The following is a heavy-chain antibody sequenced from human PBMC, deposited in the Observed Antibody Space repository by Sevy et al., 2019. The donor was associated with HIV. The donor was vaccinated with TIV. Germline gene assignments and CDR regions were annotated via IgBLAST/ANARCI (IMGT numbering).Heavy chain of an antibody. CDR3: AKGDRTIYGLDV. D-gene: IGHD2-15*01. CDR1: GFTFSTYA. J-gene: IGHJ6*02. Sequence: GGSLRLSCAASGFTFSTYAMSWVRQAPGKGLEWVSAISGSGGSTYYADSLKGRFTIFRDNSKNTLSLQMNSLRAEDTAVYYCAKGDRTIYGLDVWGQGTTVTVSS. CDR2: ISGSGGST. V-gene: IGHV3-23*01.